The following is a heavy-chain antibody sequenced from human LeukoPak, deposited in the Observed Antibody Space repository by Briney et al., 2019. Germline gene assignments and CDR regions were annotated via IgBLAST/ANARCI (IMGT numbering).Heavy chain of an antibody. D-gene: IGHD2-2*01. Sequence: SVKVSCKASGGTFSSYAIGWVRQAPGQGLEWMGGIIPIFGTANYAQKFQGRVTITTDESTSTAYMELSSLRSEDTAVYYCARGRDCSSTSCRASYYYYYMDVWGKGTTVTVSS. CDR1: GGTFSSYA. CDR3: ARGRDCSSTSCRASYYYYYMDV. V-gene: IGHV1-69*05. CDR2: IIPIFGTA. J-gene: IGHJ6*03.